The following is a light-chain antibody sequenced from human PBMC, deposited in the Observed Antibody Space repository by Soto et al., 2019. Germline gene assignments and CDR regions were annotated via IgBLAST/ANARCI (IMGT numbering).Light chain of an antibody. CDR1: QSISSY. Sequence: DIQMTQSPSSLSASVGDRVTITCRASQSISSYLHWYQQKPGKAPKLLIYAASSLQSGVPSRFSGSGSTTDFPLTISSLQPEDFATYYCQQSYSTPITFGQGTRLEIK. CDR2: AAS. V-gene: IGKV1-39*01. J-gene: IGKJ5*01. CDR3: QQSYSTPIT.